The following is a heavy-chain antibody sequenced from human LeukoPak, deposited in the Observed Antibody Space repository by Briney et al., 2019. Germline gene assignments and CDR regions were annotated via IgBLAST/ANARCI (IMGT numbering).Heavy chain of an antibody. CDR2: ISSDIDNK. V-gene: IGHV3-30*03. D-gene: IGHD2-15*01. J-gene: IGHJ4*02. CDR1: GFTFSSYG. CDR3: ARDIVVVALDY. Sequence: PGGSLRLSCAASGFTFSSYGMHWIRQAPGKGLDWVAVISSDIDNKYYADSVKGRFTISRDNSKKTLYLQMHSLRVEDTAVYYCARDIVVVALDYWGQGTLVTVSS.